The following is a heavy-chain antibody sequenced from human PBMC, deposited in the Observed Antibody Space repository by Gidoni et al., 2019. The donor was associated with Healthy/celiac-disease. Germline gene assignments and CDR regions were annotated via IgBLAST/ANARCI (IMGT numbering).Heavy chain of an antibody. CDR2: ISSSSSYI. Sequence: EVQLVESGGGLVKPGGSLRLSCAASGFPFSSYSMNWVRQAPGKGLEWVSSISSSSSYIYYADSVKGRVTISRDNAKNSLYLQMNSLRAEDTAVYYCARDLSTFDYYFDYWGQGTLVTVSS. J-gene: IGHJ4*02. CDR1: GFPFSSYS. D-gene: IGHD2-2*01. V-gene: IGHV3-21*01. CDR3: ARDLSTFDYYFDY.